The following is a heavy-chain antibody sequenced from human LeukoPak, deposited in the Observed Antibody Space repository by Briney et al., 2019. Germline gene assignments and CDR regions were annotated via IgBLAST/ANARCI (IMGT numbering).Heavy chain of an antibody. J-gene: IGHJ6*02. CDR3: AKRRYYDSSGPARIYYYYYGMDV. Sequence: GGSLRLSCAASGFTFSSYSMNWVRQAPGKGLEWVSYISSSSTIYYADSVKGRFTISRDNAKNSLYLQMNSLRAEDTAVYYCAKRRYYDSSGPARIYYYYYGMDVWGQGTTVTVSS. CDR2: ISSSSTI. CDR1: GFTFSSYS. D-gene: IGHD3-22*01. V-gene: IGHV3-48*01.